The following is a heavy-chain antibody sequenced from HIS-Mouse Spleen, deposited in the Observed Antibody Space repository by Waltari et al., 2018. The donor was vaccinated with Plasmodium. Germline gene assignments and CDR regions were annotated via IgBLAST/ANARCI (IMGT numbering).Heavy chain of an antibody. CDR2: ISGSGGST. J-gene: IGHJ1*01. CDR1: GFTFSSYA. CDR3: AKDTGIAAAGIRYFQH. Sequence: LESGGGLVQPGGSLRLSCAASGFTFSSYAMSWVRQAPGKGLEWVSAISGSGGSTYYADSVKGRFTISRDNSKNTLYLQMNSLRAEDTAVYYCAKDTGIAAAGIRYFQHWGQGTLVTVSS. D-gene: IGHD6-13*01. V-gene: IGHV3-23*01.